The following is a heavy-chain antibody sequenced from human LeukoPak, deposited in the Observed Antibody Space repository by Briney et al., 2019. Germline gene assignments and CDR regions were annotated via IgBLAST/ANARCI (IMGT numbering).Heavy chain of an antibody. V-gene: IGHV4-59*01. CDR3: VRVMLGTPNWFDP. CDR1: GGSISSYY. CDR2: IYYSGST. Sequence: NTSETLSLTCTVSGGSISSYYWSWIRQPPGKGLEWIGYIYYSGSTNYNPSPKSRVTISVDTSKNQFSLKLSSVTAADTAVYYCVRVMLGTPNWFDPWGQGTLVTVSS. D-gene: IGHD3-10*02. J-gene: IGHJ5*02.